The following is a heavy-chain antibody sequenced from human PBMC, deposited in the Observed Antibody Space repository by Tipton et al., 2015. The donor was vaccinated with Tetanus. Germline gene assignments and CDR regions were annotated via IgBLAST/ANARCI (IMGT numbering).Heavy chain of an antibody. CDR2: ISASGSII. V-gene: IGHV3-48*02. Sequence: GSLRLSCAASGLTFSDYTMNWVRQAPGKGLEWVSYISASGSIIFYADSVRGRFTISRDNAKDSLYLQMNSLRDEDTAVYFCACHRHSIWFVYGGQGTLVTVSS. CDR1: GLTFSDYT. CDR3: ACHRHSIWFVY. D-gene: IGHD6-13*01. J-gene: IGHJ4*02.